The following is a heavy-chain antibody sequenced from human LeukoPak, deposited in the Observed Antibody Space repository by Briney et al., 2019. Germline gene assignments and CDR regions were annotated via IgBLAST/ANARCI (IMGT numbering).Heavy chain of an antibody. V-gene: IGHV3-21*01. Sequence: GGSLRLSCAASGFTFSSYSMNWVRQAPGKGLEWVSSISSSSSYIYYADSVKGRFTISRDNAKNSLYLQMNSLRAEDTAVYYCARDLFPPRERYNWFDPWGQGTLVTVSS. D-gene: IGHD5-24*01. CDR2: ISSSSSYI. CDR1: GFTFSSYS. CDR3: ARDLFPPRERYNWFDP. J-gene: IGHJ5*02.